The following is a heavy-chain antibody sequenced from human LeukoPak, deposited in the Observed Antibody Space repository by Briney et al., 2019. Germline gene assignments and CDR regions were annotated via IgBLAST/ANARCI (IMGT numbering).Heavy chain of an antibody. CDR1: GGSFSCYY. Sequence: PSETLSLTCAVYGGSFSCYYWSSVRQPPGKGLEWIGEINHSGSTNYNPSLKSRVTISVDTSKNQFSLKLSSVTAADTAVYNCTQGRDGYKYPFDCWGQGTLVTVSS. CDR2: INHSGST. D-gene: IGHD5-24*01. J-gene: IGHJ4*02. V-gene: IGHV4-34*01. CDR3: TQGRDGYKYPFDC.